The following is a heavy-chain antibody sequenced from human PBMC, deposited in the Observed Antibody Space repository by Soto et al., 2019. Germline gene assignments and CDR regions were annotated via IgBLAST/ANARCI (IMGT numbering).Heavy chain of an antibody. Sequence: EVQLVETGGGLIQPGGSLRLTCDASGFTVATNYMSWVRQAPGKGLEWVSLINSAGTPYYADSVNGRFTVSRDTSKNTLYLQMSSLRVDDTAVCFCAREKSTMIRGVRYGMDVWGQGTTVTVSS. CDR2: INSAGTP. CDR1: GFTVATNY. CDR3: AREKSTMIRGVRYGMDV. D-gene: IGHD3-10*01. J-gene: IGHJ6*02. V-gene: IGHV3-53*02.